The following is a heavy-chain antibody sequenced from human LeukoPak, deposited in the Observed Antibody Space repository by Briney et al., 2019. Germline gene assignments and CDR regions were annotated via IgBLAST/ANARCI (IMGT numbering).Heavy chain of an antibody. J-gene: IGHJ3*02. CDR2: VNHSGST. CDR3: ARVIRLGAFDI. V-gene: IGHV4-34*01. Sequence: SETLSLTCAVYGGSFSGYYWSWIRQPPGKGLEWIGEVNHSGSTNYNPSLKSRVTISVDTSKNQFSLKLSSVTAADTAVYYCARVIRLGAFDIWGQGTMVTVSS. CDR1: GGSFSGYY.